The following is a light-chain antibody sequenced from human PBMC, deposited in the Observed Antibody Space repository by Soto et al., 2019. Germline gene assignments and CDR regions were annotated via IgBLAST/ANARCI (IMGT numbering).Light chain of an antibody. CDR3: QQYGTSPT. CDR2: GAS. CDR1: QSVSSSY. J-gene: IGKJ1*01. Sequence: EIVLTQSPGTLSLSPGERATLSCRASQSVSSSYVAWFQQKPGQAPRLLIYGASNRATGIPDRFSGSGSGTDFTLTVSRLEPEDVAVYYCQQYGTSPTFGQGTKVEIK. V-gene: IGKV3-20*01.